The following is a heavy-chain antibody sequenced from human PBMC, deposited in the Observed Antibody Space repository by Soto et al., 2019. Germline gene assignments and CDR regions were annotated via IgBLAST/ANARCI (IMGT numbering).Heavy chain of an antibody. CDR2: SSIDGVNK. J-gene: IGHJ5*02. Sequence: QAQLLESGGGVVQPGGSLRLSCEVSGFNFSGYGMNWVRQAPGKGLEWVAFSSIDGVNKYNAESVKGRFTISRDNSKNTLYLQMNSLREGDTGVYYCARARRSGSWTTNAWGPGTLVTVSS. CDR1: GFNFSGYG. CDR3: ARARRSGSWTTNA. D-gene: IGHD3-10*01. V-gene: IGHV3-30*05.